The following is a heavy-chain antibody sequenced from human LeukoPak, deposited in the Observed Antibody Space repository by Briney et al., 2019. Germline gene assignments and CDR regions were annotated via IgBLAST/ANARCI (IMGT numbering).Heavy chain of an antibody. CDR3: ARARIPLVGATPFDY. CDR2: IYSGGST. V-gene: IGHV3-53*01. J-gene: IGHJ4*02. CDR1: GFTVSSNY. D-gene: IGHD1-26*01. Sequence: LSGGSLRLSCAASGFTVSSNYMSWVRQAPGKGLEWVSVIYSGGSTYYADSVKGRFTISRDNAKNSLYLQMNSLRAEDTAVYYCARARIPLVGATPFDYWGQGTLVTVSS.